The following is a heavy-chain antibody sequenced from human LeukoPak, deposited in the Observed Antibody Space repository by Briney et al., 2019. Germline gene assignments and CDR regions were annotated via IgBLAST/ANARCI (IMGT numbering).Heavy chain of an antibody. CDR1: GFTFNNYA. Sequence: GGSLRLSCAVSGFTFNNYALTWVRQTPGKGLECVSAISGDGVSPYYADSVRGRFTISRDNSKNTLYLQMNSLRVEDTAVYFCARDPGAFPYFFDCWGQGTLVTAPS. V-gene: IGHV3-23*01. CDR2: ISGDGVSP. CDR3: ARDPGAFPYFFDC. D-gene: IGHD4/OR15-4a*01. J-gene: IGHJ4*02.